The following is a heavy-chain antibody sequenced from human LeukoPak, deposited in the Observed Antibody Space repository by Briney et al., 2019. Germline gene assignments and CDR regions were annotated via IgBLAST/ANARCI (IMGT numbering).Heavy chain of an antibody. CDR3: ARLLNYSVPEY. J-gene: IGHJ4*02. V-gene: IGHV4-39*02. Sequence: KSSETLSLTCTVSGGSISTKTYYWAWIRQPPGKGLEWIGSLYYSGGAFYNPSLKSRVTMSVDTSTNHFSLKLSSVTAADTAVYYCARLLNYSVPEYWGQGTLVTVSS. CDR2: LYYSGGA. D-gene: IGHD1-14*01. CDR1: GGSISTKTYY.